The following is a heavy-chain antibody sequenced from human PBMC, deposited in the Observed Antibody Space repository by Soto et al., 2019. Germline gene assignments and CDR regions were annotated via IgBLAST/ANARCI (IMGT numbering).Heavy chain of an antibody. CDR1: GFTFSMYW. Sequence: EVQLVESGGGLVQPGGSLRLSCAASGFTFSMYWMHWVRQVPGKGPEWVSRINDDGISTNYADSVKGRFTISRDNAKNTLYLQMNALRVEDTAVYYRTRGPRSTSTGTGAFWGQGTLVTVSS. CDR2: INDDGIST. D-gene: IGHD1-1*01. J-gene: IGHJ4*02. V-gene: IGHV3-74*01. CDR3: TRGPRSTSTGTGAF.